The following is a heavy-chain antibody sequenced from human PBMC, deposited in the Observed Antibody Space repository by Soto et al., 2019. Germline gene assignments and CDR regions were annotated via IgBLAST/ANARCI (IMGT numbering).Heavy chain of an antibody. Sequence: PGGSLRLSCAASGFTFDDYAMHCVRQAPGKGLEWVSGISWNSGSIGYADSVKGRFTISRDNAKNSLYLQMNSLRAEDTALYYCAKDRLAVAGSLDYWGQGTLVTVSS. J-gene: IGHJ4*02. D-gene: IGHD6-19*01. V-gene: IGHV3-9*01. CDR1: GFTFDDYA. CDR3: AKDRLAVAGSLDY. CDR2: ISWNSGSI.